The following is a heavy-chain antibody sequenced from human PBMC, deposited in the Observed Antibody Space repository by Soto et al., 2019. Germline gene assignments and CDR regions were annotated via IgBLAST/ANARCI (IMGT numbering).Heavy chain of an antibody. CDR3: ARSGAYYDILTGYYRSAFDI. J-gene: IGHJ3*02. V-gene: IGHV3-21*01. D-gene: IGHD3-9*01. CDR2: ISSSSSYI. Sequence: GGSLRLSCAASGFTFSSYSMNWVRQAPGKGLEWVSSISSSSSYIYYADSVKGRFTISRDNAKNSLYLQMNSLRAEDTAVYYCARSGAYYDILTGYYRSAFDIWGQGTMVTVSS. CDR1: GFTFSSYS.